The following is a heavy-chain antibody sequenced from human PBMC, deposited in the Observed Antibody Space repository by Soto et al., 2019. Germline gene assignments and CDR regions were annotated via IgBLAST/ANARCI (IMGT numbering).Heavy chain of an antibody. J-gene: IGHJ5*02. CDR1: GFSLSTTGVG. D-gene: IGHD3-10*01. CDR3: AQRLPHYGLGRERGYWLDP. V-gene: IGHV2-5*02. CDR2: IYWDDDK. Sequence: QITLKESGTTLVRPTQTLTLTCTFSGFSLSTTGVGVGWIRQPPGKALEWLALIYWDDDKRYSPSLKSRLTITKDTSKKEVILTITNMDPVDTARYYCAQRLPHYGLGRERGYWLDPCGQGTLVPDSS.